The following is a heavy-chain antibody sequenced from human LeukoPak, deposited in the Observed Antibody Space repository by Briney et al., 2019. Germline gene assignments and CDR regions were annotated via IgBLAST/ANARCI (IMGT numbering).Heavy chain of an antibody. J-gene: IGHJ4*02. CDR2: ISASGGGT. CDR3: AKQYCAGDCFFDY. Sequence: GGSLRLSCAASGFTFSTYVMSWVRQAPGKGLEWVSGISASGGGTSYADSVKGRFTISRDNSKNTLFLQMNSLRAEDTAVYYCAKQYCAGDCFFDYWGQGTLVTVSS. V-gene: IGHV3-23*01. D-gene: IGHD2-21*02. CDR1: GFTFSTYV.